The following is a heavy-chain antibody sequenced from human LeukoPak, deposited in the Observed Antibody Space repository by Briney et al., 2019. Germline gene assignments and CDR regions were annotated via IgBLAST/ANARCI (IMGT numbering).Heavy chain of an antibody. CDR1: GFTFSNYA. D-gene: IGHD2-21*01. V-gene: IGHV3-23*01. CDR2: LSDNGGSP. Sequence: GGSLRLSCAASGFTFSNYAMSWVRQAPGKGLEWVSSLSDNGGSPYYADSVKGRFTISRDNSKNTLHLHLNSLRVEDTAVYYCAKGPETYSSRWFDSWGQGTLVTLSS. CDR3: AKGPETYSSRWFDS. J-gene: IGHJ5*01.